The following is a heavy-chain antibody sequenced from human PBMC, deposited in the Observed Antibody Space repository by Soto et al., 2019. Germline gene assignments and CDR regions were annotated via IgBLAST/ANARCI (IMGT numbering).Heavy chain of an antibody. CDR2: INHSGST. CDR1: GGSFSGYY. V-gene: IGHV4-34*01. Sequence: PSETLSLTCAVYGGSFSGYYWSWIRQPPGKGLEWIGEINHSGSTNYNPSLKSRVTISVDTSKNQFSLKLSSVTAADTAVYYCARERHTWNYRQAKNWFDTWGQGTLVTVSS. CDR3: ARERHTWNYRQAKNWFDT. D-gene: IGHD1-7*01. J-gene: IGHJ5*02.